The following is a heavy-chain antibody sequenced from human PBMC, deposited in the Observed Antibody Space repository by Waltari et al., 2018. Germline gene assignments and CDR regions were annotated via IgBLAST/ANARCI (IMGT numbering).Heavy chain of an antibody. J-gene: IGHJ4*02. CDR2: ISSGSGYI. V-gene: IGHV3-11*06. Sequence: QVQLVESGGGLLQPGGSLRLSWPASGFTFSDYYMSWIRQAPGKGLEWISSISSGSGYIYYADSVKGRFTISRDNAKNSLYLQMNSLSAEDTALYFCARSAWFDYWGQGTLVTVSS. CDR3: ARSAWFDY. CDR1: GFTFSDYY.